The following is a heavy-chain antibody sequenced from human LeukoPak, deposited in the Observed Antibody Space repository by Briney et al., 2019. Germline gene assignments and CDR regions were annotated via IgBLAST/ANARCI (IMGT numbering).Heavy chain of an antibody. CDR3: ARDLSNYDFWSGYHLGDAFDI. D-gene: IGHD3-3*01. J-gene: IGHJ3*02. CDR2: IYTSGST. V-gene: IGHV4-4*07. Sequence: KPSETLSLXCTVSGGSISSYYWSWIRQPAGKGLGWIGRIYTSGSTNYNPSLKSRVTMSVDTSKNQFSLKLSSVTAADTAVYYCARDLSNYDFWSGYHLGDAFDIWGQGTMVTVSS. CDR1: GGSISSYY.